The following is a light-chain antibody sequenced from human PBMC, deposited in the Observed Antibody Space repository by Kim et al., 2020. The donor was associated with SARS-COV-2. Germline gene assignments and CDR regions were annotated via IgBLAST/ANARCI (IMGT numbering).Light chain of an antibody. J-gene: IGKJ2*01. Sequence: YPGERATLSGRASQSVSSNLAWYQQKPGQAPRLLIYGASTRATGIPARFSGRGSGTEFTLTISSLQSEDFAVYYCQQYNNWPPMYTFGQGTKLEI. V-gene: IGKV3-15*01. CDR1: QSVSSN. CDR2: GAS. CDR3: QQYNNWPPMYT.